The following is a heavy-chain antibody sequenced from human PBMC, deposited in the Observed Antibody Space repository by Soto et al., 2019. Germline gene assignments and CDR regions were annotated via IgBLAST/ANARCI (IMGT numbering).Heavy chain of an antibody. CDR2: ISYDGSNK. Sequence: GGSLRLSCAASGFTFSSYGMHWVRQAPGKGLEWVAVISYDGSNKYYADSVKGRFTISRDNSKNTLYLQMNSLRAEDTAVYYCAKGGEIVVVVAATGPLDYWGQGTLVNVSS. D-gene: IGHD2-15*01. CDR1: GFTFSSYG. CDR3: AKGGEIVVVVAATGPLDY. J-gene: IGHJ4*02. V-gene: IGHV3-30*18.